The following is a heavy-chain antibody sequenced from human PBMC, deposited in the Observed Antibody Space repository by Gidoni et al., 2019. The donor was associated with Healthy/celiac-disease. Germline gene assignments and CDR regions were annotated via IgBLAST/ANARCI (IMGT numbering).Heavy chain of an antibody. V-gene: IGHV4-34*01. CDR3: ARDGAGFDN. CDR2: INHSGRT. D-gene: IGHD1-26*01. CDR1: GGSFRGDY. Sequence: QVQLQQWGAGLLKPSEPLSLTCAVYGGSFRGDYWSWSRQPPGKGLEWIGEINHSGRTNYNPSLKSRVTISVDTSKNQFSLRLSSVTAADTAVYYCARDGAGFDNWGQGTLVTVSS. J-gene: IGHJ4*02.